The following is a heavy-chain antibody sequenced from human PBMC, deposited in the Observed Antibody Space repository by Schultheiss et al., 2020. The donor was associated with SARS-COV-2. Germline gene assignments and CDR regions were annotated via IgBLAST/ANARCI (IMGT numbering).Heavy chain of an antibody. Sequence: GESLKISCAASGFTVSSNYMSWVRQAPGKGLEWVSVIYSGGSTYYADSVKGRFTISRDNSKNTLYLQMNSLRAEDTAVYYCAREGRGSSGYDYWGQGTLVTVSS. V-gene: IGHV3-66*01. D-gene: IGHD3-22*01. CDR1: GFTVSSNY. CDR2: IYSGGST. J-gene: IGHJ4*02. CDR3: AREGRGSSGYDY.